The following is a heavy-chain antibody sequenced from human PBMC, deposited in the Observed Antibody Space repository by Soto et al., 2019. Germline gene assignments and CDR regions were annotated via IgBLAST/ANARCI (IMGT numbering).Heavy chain of an antibody. CDR2: INPNSGDT. CDR3: AKGGAIVAAGTRVYLYNAMDV. D-gene: IGHD1-26*01. Sequence: ASVKVSCKASGYTFTGYYVHWVRQAPGQGLEWMGWINPNSGDTYLAQRFQGRVTMNRDTSIGTAYMELRGLTSDDTAEYYCAKGGAIVAAGTRVYLYNAMDVWGQGATVTVS. V-gene: IGHV1-2*02. J-gene: IGHJ6*02. CDR1: GYTFTGYY.